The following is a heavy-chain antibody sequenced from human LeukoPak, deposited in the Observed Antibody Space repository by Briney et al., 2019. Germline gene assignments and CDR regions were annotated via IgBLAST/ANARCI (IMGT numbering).Heavy chain of an antibody. Sequence: PGGSLRLSCAASGFTFSSYSMNWVRQAPGKGLEWVSYISSSSSTIYYADSVKGRFTISRDNAKNSLYLQMNSLRAEDTAVYYCARRVNSEGMATSPFDIWGQGTMVTVSS. J-gene: IGHJ3*02. D-gene: IGHD5-24*01. CDR3: ARRVNSEGMATSPFDI. CDR1: GFTFSSYS. V-gene: IGHV3-48*04. CDR2: ISSSSSTI.